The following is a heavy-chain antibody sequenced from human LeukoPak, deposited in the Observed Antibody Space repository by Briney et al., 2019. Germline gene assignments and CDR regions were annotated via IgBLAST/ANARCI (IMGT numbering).Heavy chain of an antibody. CDR1: GFTFSSYA. Sequence: GGSLRLSCAASGFTFSSYAMSWVRQAPGKGLEWVSAISASGGSTYYADSVKGRFTISRGNSKNTLYLQMNSLRAEDTAVYYCAKGYTWNNIRLLDYGGQETLVTVSS. CDR3: AKGYTWNNIRLLDY. V-gene: IGHV3-23*01. CDR2: ISASGGST. D-gene: IGHD1/OR15-1a*01. J-gene: IGHJ4*02.